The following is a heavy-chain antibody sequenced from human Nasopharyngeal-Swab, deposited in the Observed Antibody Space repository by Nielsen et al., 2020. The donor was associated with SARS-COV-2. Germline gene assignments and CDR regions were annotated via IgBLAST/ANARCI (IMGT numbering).Heavy chain of an antibody. D-gene: IGHD1-26*01. V-gene: IGHV1-3*01. J-gene: IGHJ1*01. CDR1: GYTFTSYA. CDR2: INAGNGNT. Sequence: ASVKVSCKASGYTFTSYAMHWVRQAPGQRLEWMGWINAGNGNTKYSQKFQGRVTITRDTSASTAYMELSSLRSEDTAVYYCARDCGSSLEYFQHWGQGTLVTVSS. CDR3: ARDCGSSLEYFQH.